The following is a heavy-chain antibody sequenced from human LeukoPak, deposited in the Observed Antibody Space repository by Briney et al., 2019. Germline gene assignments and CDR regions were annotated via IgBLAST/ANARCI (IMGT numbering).Heavy chain of an antibody. J-gene: IGHJ4*02. V-gene: IGHV4-34*01. D-gene: IGHD3-10*01. Sequence: SETLSLTCAVYGGSFSGYYWSWIRQPPGKGLEWIGEINHSGSTNYNPSLKSRATISVDTSKNQFSLQLRSVTPEDTAVYYCAKEAYGSGSYYNSYYFDYWGQGTLVTVSS. CDR1: GGSFSGYY. CDR2: INHSGST. CDR3: AKEAYGSGSYYNSYYFDY.